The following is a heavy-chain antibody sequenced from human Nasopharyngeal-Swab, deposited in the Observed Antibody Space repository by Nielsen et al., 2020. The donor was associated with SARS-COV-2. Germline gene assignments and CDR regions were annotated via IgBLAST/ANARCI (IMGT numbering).Heavy chain of an antibody. Sequence: GESLKISCAASGFFVSGNYMNWVRQAPGMGLEWVSVVYSGGSTFYADSVKGRFTISRDNSKNTLYLQMNNLRPEDTAMYYCASPVFGVVSDAFDLWGQGTMVTVSS. CDR2: VYSGGST. D-gene: IGHD3-3*01. J-gene: IGHJ3*01. CDR3: ASPVFGVVSDAFDL. CDR1: GFFVSGNY. V-gene: IGHV3-53*01.